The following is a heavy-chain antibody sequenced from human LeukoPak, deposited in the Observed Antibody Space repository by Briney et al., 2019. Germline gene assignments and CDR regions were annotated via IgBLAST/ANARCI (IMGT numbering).Heavy chain of an antibody. CDR1: GFTVNSNY. V-gene: IGHV3-66*01. CDR3: ASGGDNFHS. J-gene: IGHJ4*02. D-gene: IGHD2-21*01. CDR2: IYSGGST. Sequence: GGSLRLSCAAFGFTVNSNYMNWVRQAPGKGLEWVSIIYSGGSTFYADSVKGRFTISRDNSKNTLYLQMNSLRAADTAVYYWASGGDNFHSWGQGTLVTVSS.